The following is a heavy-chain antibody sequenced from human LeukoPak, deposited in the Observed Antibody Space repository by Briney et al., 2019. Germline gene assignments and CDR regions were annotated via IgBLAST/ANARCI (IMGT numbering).Heavy chain of an antibody. CDR3: ARDLWGANSY. D-gene: IGHD2/OR15-2a*01. V-gene: IGHV3-30-3*01. CDR2: ISYDGTIK. CDR1: GLAFSTYA. J-gene: IGHJ4*02. Sequence: GGSLRLSCAASGLAFSTYAMHWVRQAPDKGLEWMAVISYDGTIKYYSDSVKGRFTISRDNSKNTLYLQMNSLRAEDTAVYYCARDLWGANSYWGQGSLVTVSS.